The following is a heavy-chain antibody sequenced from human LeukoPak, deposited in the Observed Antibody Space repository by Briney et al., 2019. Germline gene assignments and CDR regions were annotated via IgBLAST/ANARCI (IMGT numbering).Heavy chain of an antibody. CDR3: ARKSDYYGSGSYDY. V-gene: IGHV4-39*07. CDR2: IYYSGST. Sequence: SETLSLTCTVSGGSISSSSYYWGWIRQPPGKGLEWIGSIYYSGSTYYNPSLKSRVTISVDTSKNQFSLKLSSVTAADTAVYYCARKSDYYGSGSYDYWGQGILVTVSS. J-gene: IGHJ4*02. CDR1: GGSISSSSYY. D-gene: IGHD3-10*01.